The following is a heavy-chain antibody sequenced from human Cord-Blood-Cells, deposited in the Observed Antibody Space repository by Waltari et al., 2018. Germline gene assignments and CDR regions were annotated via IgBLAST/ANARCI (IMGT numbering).Heavy chain of an antibody. CDR3: ARRPPPYSGSYYWFDP. V-gene: IGHV4-34*01. J-gene: IGHJ5*02. Sequence: QVQLQQWGAGLFKPSETLSLTCAVYGGSFSGYYWSWIRQPPGKGPEWIGEINHSGSTTYHPSRKSRVTISVDTSKNHFSLKLSSVTAADTAVYYCARRPPPYSGSYYWFDPWGQGTLVTVSS. D-gene: IGHD1-26*01. CDR1: GGSFSGYY. CDR2: INHSGST.